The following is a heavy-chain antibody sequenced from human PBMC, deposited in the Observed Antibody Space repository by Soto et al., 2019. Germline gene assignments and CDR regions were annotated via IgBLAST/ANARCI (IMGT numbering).Heavy chain of an antibody. V-gene: IGHV1-18*01. Sequence: QVQLVQSGAEVKKPGASVKVSCEASGYTFTSYGISWVRQAPGQGLECMGWISAYNGNTNYAQKLQGRVTMTTDTSTSTAYMELRSLRSDDTAVYYCARGAHSGYDYSHCYYYMDVWGKGTTVTVSS. CDR1: GYTFTSYG. CDR3: ARGAHSGYDYSHCYYYMDV. D-gene: IGHD5-12*01. CDR2: ISAYNGNT. J-gene: IGHJ6*03.